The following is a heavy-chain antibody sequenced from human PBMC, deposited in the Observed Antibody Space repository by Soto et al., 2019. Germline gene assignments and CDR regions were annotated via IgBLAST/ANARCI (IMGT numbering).Heavy chain of an antibody. J-gene: IGHJ4*02. Sequence: ASVKVSCKASGYTFTSYGISWVRQAPGQGLEWMGWISAYNGNTNYAQKLQGRVTMTTDTPTSTAYMELRSLRSDDTAVYYCARDGAGFLCDFWSGYYFGFDYWGQGPLVTVS. D-gene: IGHD3-3*01. CDR1: GYTFTSYG. V-gene: IGHV1-18*01. CDR2: ISAYNGNT. CDR3: ARDGAGFLCDFWSGYYFGFDY.